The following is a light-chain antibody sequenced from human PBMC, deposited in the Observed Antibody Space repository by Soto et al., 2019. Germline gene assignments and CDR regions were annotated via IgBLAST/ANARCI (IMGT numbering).Light chain of an antibody. Sequence: EIVMTQSPATLSVSPGERATLSCRASQSVSNNLAWYQQKPGQAPRLLIYGASTRATGIPARFSGSGSGTEFTLNISSLQSEDFEVYQCQQYGSLSWTFGQGTKVDIK. V-gene: IGKV3-15*01. CDR1: QSVSNN. CDR3: QQYGSLSWT. CDR2: GAS. J-gene: IGKJ1*01.